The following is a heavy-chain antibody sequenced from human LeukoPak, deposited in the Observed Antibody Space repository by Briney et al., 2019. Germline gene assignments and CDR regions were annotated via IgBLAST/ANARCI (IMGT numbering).Heavy chain of an antibody. CDR2: IYTSGST. CDR1: GGSISSGSYY. D-gene: IGHD3-22*01. Sequence: PSQTLSLTCTVSGGSISSGSYYWSWIRQPAGKGLEWIGRIYTSGSTNYNPSLKSRVTISVDTSKNQFSLKLSSVTAADTAVYYCARFYDSSGYYTQHYYMDVWGKGTTVTVSS. V-gene: IGHV4-61*02. J-gene: IGHJ6*03. CDR3: ARFYDSSGYYTQHYYMDV.